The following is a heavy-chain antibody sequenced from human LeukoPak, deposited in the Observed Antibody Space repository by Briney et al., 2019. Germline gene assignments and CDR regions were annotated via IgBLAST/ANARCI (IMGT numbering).Heavy chain of an antibody. Sequence: GGSLRLSCSTSGFIFSNHFMHWVRQAPGKGLEYVSSIGPNGASTLYADSVKDRFTISRDNSRNALYVQLTSLRLEDTALYYCVKDLTGTWSFDYWGQGTLVTVSA. D-gene: IGHD3-9*01. CDR1: GFIFSNHF. CDR3: VKDLTGTWSFDY. J-gene: IGHJ4*02. V-gene: IGHV3-64*05. CDR2: IGPNGAST.